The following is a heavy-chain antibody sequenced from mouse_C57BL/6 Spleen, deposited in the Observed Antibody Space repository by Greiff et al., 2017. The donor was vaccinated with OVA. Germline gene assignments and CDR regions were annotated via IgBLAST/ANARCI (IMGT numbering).Heavy chain of an antibody. V-gene: IGHV7-3*01. J-gene: IGHJ4*01. CDR1: GFTFTDYY. CDR2: IRNKANGYTT. CDR3: ARYSDYGGGYYAMDY. Sequence: EVMLVESGGGLVQPGGSLSLSCAASGFTFTDYYMSWVRQPPGKALEWLGFIRNKANGYTTEYSASVKGRFTISRDNSQSILYLQMNALRAEDSATYYCARYSDYGGGYYAMDYWGQGTSVTVSS. D-gene: IGHD2-4*01.